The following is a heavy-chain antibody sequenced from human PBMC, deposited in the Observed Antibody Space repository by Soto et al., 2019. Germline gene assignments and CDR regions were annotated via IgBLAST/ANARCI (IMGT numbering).Heavy chain of an antibody. CDR2: LYYSGST. CDR1: GGSISSGGYY. V-gene: IGHV4-31*03. CDR3: ARSPHFRYYFDY. J-gene: IGHJ4*02. Sequence: SETLSLTCTVSGGSISSGGYYWSWIRQHPGKGLEWIGYLYYSGSTYYNPSLKSRVTISVDTSKNQFSLKLSSVTAADTAVYYCARSPHFRYYFDYWGQGTLVTVSS.